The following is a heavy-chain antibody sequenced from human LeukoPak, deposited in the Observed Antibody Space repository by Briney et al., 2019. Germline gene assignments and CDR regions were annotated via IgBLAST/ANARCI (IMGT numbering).Heavy chain of an antibody. J-gene: IGHJ4*02. CDR3: ARDRGHWSDH. CDR2: IWYDGSKK. D-gene: IGHD3-10*01. CDR1: GFTFSYYG. Sequence: GRSLRLSCAASGFTFSYYGMHWVRQAPGKGLEWVALIWYDGSKKYYADSVKGRFTISKDNSKNTLYLDMNSLRAEDTAMYYCARDRGHWSDHWGQGSLVTVSS. V-gene: IGHV3-33*01.